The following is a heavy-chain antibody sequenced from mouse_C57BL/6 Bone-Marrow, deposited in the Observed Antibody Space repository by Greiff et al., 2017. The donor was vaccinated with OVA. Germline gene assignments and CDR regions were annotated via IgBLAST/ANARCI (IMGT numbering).Heavy chain of an antibody. V-gene: IGHV14-4*01. CDR3: TTYWFAY. CDR1: GFNIKDDY. Sequence: VQLQQSGAELVRPGASVKLSCTASGFNIKDDYMHWVKQRPEQGLEWIGWIDPENGDTEYASQFQGKATITADTSSNTAYLQLSSLTSEDTAVYYCTTYWFAYWGQGTLVTVSA. J-gene: IGHJ3*01. CDR2: IDPENGDT.